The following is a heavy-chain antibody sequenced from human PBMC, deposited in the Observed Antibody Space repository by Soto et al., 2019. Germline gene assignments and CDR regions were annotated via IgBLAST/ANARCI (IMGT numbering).Heavy chain of an antibody. Sequence: SETLSLTCAVYGGSFSAYYWSWIRQPPGKGLEWIGEINHSGSTNFNPSLKSRVTISIDTSKNQLSLKLSSVTAADTAVYYCARAAAGTNLPFDYWGQGALVTVSS. D-gene: IGHD6-13*01. CDR3: ARAAAGTNLPFDY. J-gene: IGHJ4*02. CDR2: INHSGST. V-gene: IGHV4-34*01. CDR1: GGSFSAYY.